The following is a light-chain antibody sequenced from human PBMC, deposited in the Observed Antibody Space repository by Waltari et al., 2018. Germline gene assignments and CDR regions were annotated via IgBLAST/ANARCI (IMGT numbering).Light chain of an antibody. Sequence: DIQMTQSPSTLPASVGDTVTITCRASQSISSWLAWYQQKPGKAPKLLIYKACSLESGVPSRFSGSGSGTEFTLTISSLQPDDFATYYCQQYNSYPWTFGQGTKVEIK. CDR2: KAC. J-gene: IGKJ1*01. CDR3: QQYNSYPWT. V-gene: IGKV1-5*03. CDR1: QSISSW.